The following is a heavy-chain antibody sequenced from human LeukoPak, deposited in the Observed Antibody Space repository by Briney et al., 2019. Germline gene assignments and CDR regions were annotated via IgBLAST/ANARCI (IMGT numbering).Heavy chain of an antibody. J-gene: IGHJ4*02. CDR2: VYYSGST. D-gene: IGHD3-10*01. CDR1: GGSMNTNNYY. CDR3: ARVGVRGEFIDY. V-gene: IGHV4-39*07. Sequence: PSETLSLTCTVSGGSMNTNNYYWGWIRQPPGKGLEWIGSVYYSGSTYYNPSLKSRLTISVDTSKNQFSLKLSSVTAADTAVYYCARVGVRGEFIDYWGQGTLVTVSS.